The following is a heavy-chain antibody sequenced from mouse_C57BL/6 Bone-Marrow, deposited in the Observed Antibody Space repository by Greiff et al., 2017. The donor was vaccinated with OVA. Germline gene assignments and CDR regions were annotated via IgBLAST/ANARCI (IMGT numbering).Heavy chain of an antibody. J-gene: IGHJ4*01. CDR1: GYTFTDHT. Sequence: QVQLQQSDAELVKPGASVKISCKVSGYTFTDHTIHWMKQRPEQGLEWIGYIYPRDGSTKYNEKFKGKATLTADKSSSTAYMQLNSLTSEDSAVYFCARWDYYGSSGGYYYAMDYWGQGTSVTVSS. D-gene: IGHD1-1*01. CDR3: ARWDYYGSSGGYYYAMDY. CDR2: IYPRDGST. V-gene: IGHV1-78*01.